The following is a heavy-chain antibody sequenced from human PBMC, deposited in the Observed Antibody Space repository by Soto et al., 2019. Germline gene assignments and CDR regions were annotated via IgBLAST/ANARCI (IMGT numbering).Heavy chain of an antibody. J-gene: IGHJ4*02. V-gene: IGHV4-59*01. Sequence: PSETLSLTCTVSGGSISSYYWSWIRQPPGKGLEWIGYIYYSGSTNYNPSLKSRVTISVDTSKNQFSLKLSSVTAADTAVYYCARVYAYYFDYWAQGALVNVSS. CDR2: IYYSGST. CDR1: GGSISSYY. D-gene: IGHD2-8*01. CDR3: ARVYAYYFDY.